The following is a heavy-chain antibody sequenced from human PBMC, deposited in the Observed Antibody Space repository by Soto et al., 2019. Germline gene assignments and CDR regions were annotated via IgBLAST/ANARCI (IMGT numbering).Heavy chain of an antibody. J-gene: IGHJ4*02. CDR3: ARYSGSYWHYLDF. V-gene: IGHV5-51*01. D-gene: IGHD1-26*01. CDR1: GYSFASHW. CDR2: IYPGDSDT. Sequence: GESLKISCKGSGYSFASHWVAWVRQMPEKGLEWIGTIYPGDSDTKYSSAFRGHVTISADTSVSTAYLQWRSLEAADSAIYYCARYSGSYWHYLDFWGQGTLVTVSS.